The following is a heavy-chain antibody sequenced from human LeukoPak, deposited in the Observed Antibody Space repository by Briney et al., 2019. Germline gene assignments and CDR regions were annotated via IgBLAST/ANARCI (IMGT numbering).Heavy chain of an antibody. D-gene: IGHD2-2*01. CDR1: GFAFNFRTSG. J-gene: IGHJ4*02. Sequence: GGSLRLSCAASGFAFNFRTSGMHWVRQAPGKGLEWVANIKQDGSDKYYVDSVKGRFTISRDNAKNSLFLQMNSLRAEDTAVYYCARVRCSSNSCFPDYWGQGTLVTVSS. CDR3: ARVRCSSNSCFPDY. CDR2: IKQDGSDK. V-gene: IGHV3-7*01.